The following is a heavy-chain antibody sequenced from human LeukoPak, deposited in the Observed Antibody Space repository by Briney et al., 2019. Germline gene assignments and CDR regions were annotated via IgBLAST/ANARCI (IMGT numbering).Heavy chain of an antibody. CDR2: IYYSGST. CDR1: GGSISSSSYY. Sequence: SETLSLTCTVSGGSISSSSYYWGWIRQPPGKGLEWIGSIYYSGSTYYNPSLKSRVTISVDTSKNQFSLKLSSVTAADTAAYYCARLFNYDILTGYYDPTPDYWGQGTLVTVSS. V-gene: IGHV4-39*01. CDR3: ARLFNYDILTGYYDPTPDY. D-gene: IGHD3-9*01. J-gene: IGHJ4*02.